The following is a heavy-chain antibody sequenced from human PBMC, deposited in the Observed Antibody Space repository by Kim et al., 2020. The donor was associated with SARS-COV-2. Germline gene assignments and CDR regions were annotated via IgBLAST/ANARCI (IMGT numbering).Heavy chain of an antibody. CDR2: ISGSGDNT. D-gene: IGHD2-2*01. CDR1: GFTFSSYA. J-gene: IGHJ4*02. V-gene: IGHV3-23*01. CDR3: AKSTFDIVVVPAAPYLDY. Sequence: GGSLRLSCAASGFTFSSYAMSWVRQAPGKGLEWVSVISGSGDNTCYADSVKGRFTISRDNSKNTLYLQMNSLRAEDTAVYYCAKSTFDIVVVPAAPYLDYWGQGTLVTVSS.